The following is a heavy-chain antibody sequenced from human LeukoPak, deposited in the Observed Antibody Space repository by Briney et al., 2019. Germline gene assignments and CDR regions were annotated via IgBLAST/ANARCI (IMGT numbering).Heavy chain of an antibody. V-gene: IGHV5-51*01. Sequence: KRGESLKISCKGSGYSFTSYWIGWVRQMPGKGLEWMEIIYPGDSDTRYSPSFQGQVTIPADKSISTAYLQWSSLKASDTAMYYCARPRLYDILTGYDAFDIWGQGTMVTVSS. J-gene: IGHJ3*02. CDR1: GYSFTSYW. D-gene: IGHD3-9*01. CDR3: ARPRLYDILTGYDAFDI. CDR2: IYPGDSDT.